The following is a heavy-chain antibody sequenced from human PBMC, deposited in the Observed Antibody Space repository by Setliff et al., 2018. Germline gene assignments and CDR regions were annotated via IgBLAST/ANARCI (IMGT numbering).Heavy chain of an antibody. D-gene: IGHD4-17*01. J-gene: IGHJ6*03. Sequence: GGSLRLSCAASGFTFSSYAMYWVRQAPGMGLEFVSALSSDGSRAYYADSVKGRFTISRDDSKNTLYLQMNSLTVDDTAVYYCAKDLGDDGHYYYYMDVWGKGTTVTVSS. V-gene: IGHV3-64*04. CDR1: GFTFSSYA. CDR3: AKDLGDDGHYYYYMDV. CDR2: LSSDGSRA.